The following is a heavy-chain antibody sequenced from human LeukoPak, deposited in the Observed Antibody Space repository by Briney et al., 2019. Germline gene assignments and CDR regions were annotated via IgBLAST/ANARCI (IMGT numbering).Heavy chain of an antibody. CDR1: GYTFTSYY. CDR2: IHPSGGST. CDR3: ARDVGGWYETPLF. J-gene: IGHJ4*02. Sequence: ASVKVSCKASGYTFTSYYMHWVRQAPGQGLEWMGIIHPSGGSTSYAQKFQGRVTMTRDTTTSTVYMELSSLRSEDTAVHYCARDVGGWYETPLFWGQGTLVTVSS. D-gene: IGHD6-19*01. V-gene: IGHV1-46*01.